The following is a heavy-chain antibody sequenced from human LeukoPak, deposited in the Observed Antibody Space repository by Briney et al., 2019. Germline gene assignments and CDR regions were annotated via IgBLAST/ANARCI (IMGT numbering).Heavy chain of an antibody. CDR1: GFPLSSYA. CDR2: TSSSDPGT. Sequence: GGSLRLSCAASGFPLSSYAMSWVRQGPGKGLEWVAATSSSDPGTYHADSVRGRFTISRDNSKNTLYLQMNSLRAEDTAVYYCAKTQLITMVRGVIGWFDPWGQGTLVTVSS. J-gene: IGHJ5*02. CDR3: AKTQLITMVRGVIGWFDP. V-gene: IGHV3-23*01. D-gene: IGHD3-10*01.